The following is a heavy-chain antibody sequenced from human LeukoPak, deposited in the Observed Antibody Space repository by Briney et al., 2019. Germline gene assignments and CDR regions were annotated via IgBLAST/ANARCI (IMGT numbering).Heavy chain of an antibody. CDR2: IIPIFGTA. J-gene: IGHJ6*03. CDR1: GGTFSSYA. V-gene: IGHV1-69*13. D-gene: IGHD1-1*01. Sequence: SVKVSCKASGGTFSSYAISWVRQAPGQGLEWMGGIIPIFGTANYAQKFQGRVMITADESTSTAYMELSSLRSEDTAVYYCARQLERLDYYYYYMDVWGKGTTVTVTS. CDR3: ARQLERLDYYYYYMDV.